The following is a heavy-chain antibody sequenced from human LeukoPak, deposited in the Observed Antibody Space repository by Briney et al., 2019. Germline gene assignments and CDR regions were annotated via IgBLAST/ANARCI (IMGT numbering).Heavy chain of an antibody. D-gene: IGHD2-21*02. J-gene: IGHJ4*02. CDR1: GYTFTGYY. CDR2: INPNSGGT. V-gene: IGHV1-2*02. CDR3: ARVLSIVVVTAADFDY. Sequence: GASVKVSCKASGYTFTGYYMHWVRQAPGQGLEWMGWINPNSGGTNYAQKFQGRVTMTRDTSISTAYMELSRLRSDDTAVYYCARVLSIVVVTAADFDYWGQGTLVTVSS.